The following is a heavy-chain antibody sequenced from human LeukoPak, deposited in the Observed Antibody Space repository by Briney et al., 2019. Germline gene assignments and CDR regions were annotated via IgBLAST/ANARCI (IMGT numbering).Heavy chain of an antibody. Sequence: SETLSLTCTVSGGSISSYYWSWIRQPPGKGLEWIGYIYYSGSTNYNPSLKSRVTISVDTSKNQFSLKLSSVTAADTAVYYCARCPPRDFDWFLDRPAWYFDLWGRGTLVTVSS. D-gene: IGHD3-9*01. CDR1: GGSISSYY. J-gene: IGHJ2*01. CDR2: IYYSGST. CDR3: ARCPPRDFDWFLDRPAWYFDL. V-gene: IGHV4-59*01.